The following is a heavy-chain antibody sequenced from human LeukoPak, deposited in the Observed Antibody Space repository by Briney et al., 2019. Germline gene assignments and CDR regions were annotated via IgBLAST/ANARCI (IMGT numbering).Heavy chain of an antibody. CDR1: GFTFSNYY. CDR2: ISTSSTYT. CDR3: ARGSGWYSF. J-gene: IGHJ4*02. D-gene: IGHD6-19*01. V-gene: IGHV3-11*05. Sequence: PGGSPRLSCAASGFTFSNYYMAWVRQAPGKGLEWVSYISTSSTYTKYAESVKGRFTISRDDAKNSLYLQMDSLRAEDTAVYYCARGSGWYSFWGQGTLVTVSS.